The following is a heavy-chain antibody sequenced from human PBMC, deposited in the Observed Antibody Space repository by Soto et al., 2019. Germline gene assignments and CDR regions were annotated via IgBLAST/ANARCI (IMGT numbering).Heavy chain of an antibody. CDR1: CSMFSSFG. Sequence: ASDKVSIKASCSMFSSFGTFWVRQAPGQGLEWMGWISAYNGNTNYAGKFQGRVIMTTDTSRSTAYMELRSLRSDDTAVYYCARGGTVLVTAIRDLDNWGQRTMVAVAS. CDR3: ARGGTVLVTAIRDLDN. D-gene: IGHD2-21*02. CDR2: ISAYNGNT. V-gene: IGHV1-18*01. J-gene: IGHJ4*02.